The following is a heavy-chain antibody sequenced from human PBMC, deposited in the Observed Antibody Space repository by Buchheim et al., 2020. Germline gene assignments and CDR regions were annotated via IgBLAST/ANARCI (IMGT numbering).Heavy chain of an antibody. V-gene: IGHV3-30*18. CDR1: GFTFSSYG. CDR3: AKGITMVRGHYYYYGMDV. J-gene: IGHJ6*02. Sequence: QVQLVESGGGVVQPGRSLRLSCAASGFTFSSYGMHWVRQAPGKGLKWVAVISYDGSNKYYADSVKGRFTISRDNSKNTLYLQMNSLRAEDTAVYYCAKGITMVRGHYYYYGMDVWGQGTT. D-gene: IGHD3-10*01. CDR2: ISYDGSNK.